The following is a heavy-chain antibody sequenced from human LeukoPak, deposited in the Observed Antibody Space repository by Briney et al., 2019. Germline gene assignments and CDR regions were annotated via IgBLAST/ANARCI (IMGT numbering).Heavy chain of an antibody. CDR1: GDSLSSGHY. V-gene: IGHV4-38-2*02. J-gene: IGHJ4*02. CDR3: ARETVGALDY. CDR2: IYYSGST. D-gene: IGHD1-26*01. Sequence: PSETLSLTCIVSGDSLSSGHYWGWIRQPPGKGLEWIGSIYYSGSTYYNPSLKSRVTISVDTSKNPFSLKLSSVTAADTAVYYCARETVGALDYWGQGTLVTVSS.